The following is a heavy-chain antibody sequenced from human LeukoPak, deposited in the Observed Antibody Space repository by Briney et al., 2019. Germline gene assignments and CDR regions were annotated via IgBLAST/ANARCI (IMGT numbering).Heavy chain of an antibody. CDR2: IKQDGSEK. V-gene: IGHV3-7*01. Sequence: PGGSLRLSCAASGFIFSTYGMHWVRQAPGKGLEWVANIKQDGSEKYYVDSVKGRFTVSRDNAKNSLYLQMNSLSAEDTAVYYCARDRRYDFWSGRLYWGQGTLVTVSS. CDR1: GFIFSTYG. J-gene: IGHJ4*02. CDR3: ARDRRYDFWSGRLY. D-gene: IGHD3-3*01.